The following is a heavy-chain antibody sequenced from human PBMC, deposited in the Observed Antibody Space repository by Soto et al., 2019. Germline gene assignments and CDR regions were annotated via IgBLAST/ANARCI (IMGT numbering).Heavy chain of an antibody. CDR1: GGSISSSSYY. CDR2: IYYSGST. J-gene: IGHJ6*02. Sequence: SETLSLTCTVSGGSISSSSYYWGWIRQPPGKGLEWIGSIYYSGSTYYNPSLKSRVTISVDTSKNQFSLKLSSVTAADTAVYYCARHPWYAGLRYYYYGMDVWGQGTTVTVSS. D-gene: IGHD6-13*01. V-gene: IGHV4-39*01. CDR3: ARHPWYAGLRYYYYGMDV.